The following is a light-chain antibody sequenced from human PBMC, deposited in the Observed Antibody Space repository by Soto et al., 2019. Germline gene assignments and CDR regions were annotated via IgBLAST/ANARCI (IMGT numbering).Light chain of an antibody. Sequence: EIVLTQSPGTLSLSPGESATLSCRASQSVGSSYLAWYQQKPGQAPRLLIYGASSRATGISDRFSGSGSGTDFTLTISRLEPEDFAVYYCQQYGSSPQAFGQGTKVDIK. CDR2: GAS. J-gene: IGKJ1*01. V-gene: IGKV3-20*01. CDR3: QQYGSSPQA. CDR1: QSVGSSY.